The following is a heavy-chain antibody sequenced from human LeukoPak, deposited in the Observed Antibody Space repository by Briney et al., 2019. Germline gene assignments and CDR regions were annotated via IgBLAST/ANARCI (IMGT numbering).Heavy chain of an antibody. J-gene: IGHJ4*02. Sequence: GGSLRFSCATSGFTFRNYGMSWVRQAPGKGVDWVSAVSGGGGTTNYADSVTGRFTISRDNSKNTLYLQMNSLRVEDTAVYYCAKDRYYDNSGNHYESEKWGQGTLVTVSS. CDR1: GFTFRNYG. CDR3: AKDRYYDNSGNHYESEK. CDR2: VSGGGGTT. V-gene: IGHV3-23*01. D-gene: IGHD3-22*01.